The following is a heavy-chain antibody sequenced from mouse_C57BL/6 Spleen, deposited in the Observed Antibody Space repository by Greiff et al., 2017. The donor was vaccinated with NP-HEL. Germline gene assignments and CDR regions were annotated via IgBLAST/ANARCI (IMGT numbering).Heavy chain of an antibody. Sequence: EVHLVESGGGLVKPGGSLKLSCAASGFTFSSYAMSWVRQTPEKRLEWVATISDGGSYTYYPDNVKGRFTISRDNAKNNLYLQMSHLKSEDTAMYNCARDGGLPHYYAMDYWGQGTSVTVSS. V-gene: IGHV5-4*01. CDR2: ISDGGSYT. J-gene: IGHJ4*01. CDR3: ARDGGLPHYYAMDY. D-gene: IGHD2-2*01. CDR1: GFTFSSYA.